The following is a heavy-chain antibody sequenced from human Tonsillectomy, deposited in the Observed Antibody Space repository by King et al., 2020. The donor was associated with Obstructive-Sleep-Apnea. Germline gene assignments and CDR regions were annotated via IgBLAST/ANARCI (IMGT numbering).Heavy chain of an antibody. Sequence: VQLVESGGGLVQPGGSVRLSCAASGFTFSSYRMNWVRQAPGKGLEWVANIKQDGSENYYVDSVKGRFTISRDNAKSSLYLQMNSLRAEDTAVYYCTRGLRLVVAGTCAFEIGGQGTMVTVSS. D-gene: IGHD2-2*01. CDR3: TRGLRLVVAGTCAFEI. J-gene: IGHJ3*02. CDR2: IKQDGSEN. V-gene: IGHV3-7*03. CDR1: GFTFSSYR.